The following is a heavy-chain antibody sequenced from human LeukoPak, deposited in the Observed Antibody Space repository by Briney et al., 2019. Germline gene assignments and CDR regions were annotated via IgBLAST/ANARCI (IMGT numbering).Heavy chain of an antibody. J-gene: IGHJ4*02. V-gene: IGHV4-4*07. CDR1: GGSISSYY. Sequence: SETLSLTCTVSGGSISSYYWSSIRQPAGKGLEWIGRIYTSGSTNYNPSLKSRVTMSVDTSKNQFSLKLSSVTAADTAVYYCAKETTVTTDLFDYWGQGTLVTVSS. CDR2: IYTSGST. CDR3: AKETTVTTDLFDY. D-gene: IGHD4-17*01.